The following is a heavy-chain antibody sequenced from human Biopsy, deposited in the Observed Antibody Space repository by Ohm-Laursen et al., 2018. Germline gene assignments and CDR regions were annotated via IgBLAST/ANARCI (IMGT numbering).Heavy chain of an antibody. CDR2: VYHSGTT. CDR3: ARHDGNGPFALDS. V-gene: IGHV4-39*01. Sequence: SDTLSLTCTVSGGSISSGSNYWAWIRQPPGKGLEWIGSVYHSGTTYYSPSLKSRVPISVDTSKNQLSLKVTSVTAADTAAYYCARHDGNGPFALDSWGQGTLVTVSS. J-gene: IGHJ4*02. D-gene: IGHD5-24*01. CDR1: GGSISSGSNY.